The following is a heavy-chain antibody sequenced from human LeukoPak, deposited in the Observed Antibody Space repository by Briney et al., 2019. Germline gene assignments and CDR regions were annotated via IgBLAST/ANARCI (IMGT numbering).Heavy chain of an antibody. CDR3: AREYCSGGSCYKDAEYFQH. CDR1: GGTFSSYA. J-gene: IGHJ1*01. CDR2: IIPIFGTA. V-gene: IGHV1-69*13. D-gene: IGHD2-15*01. Sequence: ASVKVSCKASGGTFSSYAISWVRQAPGQGLEWMGGIIPIFGTASYAQKFQGRVTITADESTSTAYMELSSLRSEDTAVYYCAREYCSGGSCYKDAEYFQHWGQGTLVTVSS.